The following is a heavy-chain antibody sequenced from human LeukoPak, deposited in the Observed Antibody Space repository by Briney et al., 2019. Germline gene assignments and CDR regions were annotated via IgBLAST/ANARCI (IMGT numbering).Heavy chain of an antibody. D-gene: IGHD1-1*01. CDR1: GYTFTSYD. CDR2: MNPNSGNT. V-gene: IGHV1-8*01. CDR3: TRTTFLGSTYFQH. J-gene: IGHJ1*01. Sequence: GASVKVSCKASGYTFTSYDINWVRQATGQGLEWMGWMNPNSGNTGYAQKFQGRVTMTRNTSISTAYMELSSLRPDDTAVYYCTRTTFLGSTYFQHWGQGTLVTVSS.